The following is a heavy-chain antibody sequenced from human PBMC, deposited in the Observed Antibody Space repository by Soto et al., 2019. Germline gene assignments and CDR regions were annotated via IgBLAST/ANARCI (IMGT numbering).Heavy chain of an antibody. Sequence: PSETLSLTCAVYGGSLSGYSWTWIRQFSGKGLEWIGEIKHSGSINYNPSLKSRLTISVDTSKSQFSLKLISVTAADTAVYYCAIVIGYYVRGVMFLCYWGQGLLVTGSA. CDR3: AIVIGYYVRGVMFLCY. V-gene: IGHV4-34*01. CDR1: GGSLSGYS. J-gene: IGHJ1*01. CDR2: IKHSGSI. D-gene: IGHD3-10*01.